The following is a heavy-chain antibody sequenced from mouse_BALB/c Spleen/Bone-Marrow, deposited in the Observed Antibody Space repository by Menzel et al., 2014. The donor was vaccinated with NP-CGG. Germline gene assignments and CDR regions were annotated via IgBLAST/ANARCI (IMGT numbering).Heavy chain of an antibody. Sequence: VKLMESGPGLVAPSQSLSITCTVSGFSLTSYGVHWVRQPPGKGLEWLGVIWAGGSTNYNSALMSRLSISKDNPKSQVFLKMNSLQTDDTAVYYCARDQLGRRYYFDYWGQGTTLTVSS. J-gene: IGHJ2*01. CDR2: IWAGGST. CDR3: ARDQLGRRYYFDY. D-gene: IGHD4-1*02. V-gene: IGHV2-9*02. CDR1: GFSLTSYG.